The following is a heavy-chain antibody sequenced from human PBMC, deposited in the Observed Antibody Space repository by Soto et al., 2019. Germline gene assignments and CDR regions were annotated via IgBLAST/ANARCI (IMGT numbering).Heavy chain of an antibody. D-gene: IGHD3-9*01. V-gene: IGHV1-69*01. CDR1: GTTFDSFT. J-gene: IGHJ5*02. CDR2: FVPMFGSA. Sequence: VSCKPCGTTFDSFTFAWVRQENGQGLEWLGGFVPMFGSASLAPRFRGRVRITADASTGTGYLALSALRSADSAIYYCAKEDEPTGHYSCFDPWGRAPW. CDR3: AKEDEPTGHYSCFDP.